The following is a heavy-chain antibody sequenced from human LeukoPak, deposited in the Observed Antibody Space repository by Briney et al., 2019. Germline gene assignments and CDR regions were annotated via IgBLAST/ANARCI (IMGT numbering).Heavy chain of an antibody. D-gene: IGHD3-22*01. Sequence: PGGSLRLSCAASGFTFSDYYMSWIRQAPGKGLEWVSYISGSGSTIYYADSVKGRFTISRDSAKNSLYLQMNSLRAEDTAVYYCARERYYYDSSGYIGYWGQGTLVTVSS. J-gene: IGHJ4*02. CDR2: ISGSGSTI. CDR1: GFTFSDYY. CDR3: ARERYYYDSSGYIGY. V-gene: IGHV3-11*01.